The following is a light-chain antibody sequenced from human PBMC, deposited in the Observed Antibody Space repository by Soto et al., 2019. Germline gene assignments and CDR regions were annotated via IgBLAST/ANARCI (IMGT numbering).Light chain of an antibody. J-gene: IGLJ3*02. CDR1: SSNIGAGYD. V-gene: IGLV1-40*01. CDR2: AVT. Sequence: QSVLTQPPSVSGAPGQRATISCTGSSSNIGAGYDVHWYQQLPGTAPKLLIAAVTSRPSGVPDRFSGSKSGTSAYLAITGLQAEDEADYYCQSFDSSLSGGVFGGGTKLTVL. CDR3: QSFDSSLSGGV.